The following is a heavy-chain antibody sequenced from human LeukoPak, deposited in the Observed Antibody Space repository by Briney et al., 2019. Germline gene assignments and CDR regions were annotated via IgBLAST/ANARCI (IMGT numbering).Heavy chain of an antibody. Sequence: GGSLRLSCAASGFTFSSYAMSWVRQAPGKGLEWVAAIRGRGDKTYHADSVKGWFTISRDNSRNTLFLQMNSLRAEDTAVYYCARDWVTDTAAIDYWGQGTLVSVSS. V-gene: IGHV3-23*01. CDR2: IRGRGDKT. D-gene: IGHD2-2*01. CDR3: ARDWVTDTAAIDY. CDR1: GFTFSSYA. J-gene: IGHJ4*02.